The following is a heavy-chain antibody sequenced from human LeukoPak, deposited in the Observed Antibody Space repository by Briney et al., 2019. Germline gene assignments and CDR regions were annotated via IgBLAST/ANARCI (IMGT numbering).Heavy chain of an antibody. J-gene: IGHJ5*02. CDR3: AGLLCFFDP. CDR2: INPNSGRT. Sequence: ASVKVSCKASGYTFTSHGMSWVGQAPGEGLYCIGWINPNSGRTNYAQMFQRRVTMTRDTSISTAYMELSRLRSDDTAVYYCAGLLCFFDPWGQGTLVTVSS. CDR1: GYTFTSHG. D-gene: IGHD2-2*01. V-gene: IGHV1-2*02.